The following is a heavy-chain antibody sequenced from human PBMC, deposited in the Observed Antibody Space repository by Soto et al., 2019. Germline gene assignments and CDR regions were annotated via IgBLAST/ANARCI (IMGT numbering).Heavy chain of an antibody. D-gene: IGHD6-6*01. CDR2: MSAYIGNT. V-gene: IGHV1-18*01. CDR3: ARWRGYSSSSSGFDY. CDR1: GYTFTSYG. J-gene: IGHJ4*02. Sequence: VASVKVSCKASGYTFTSYGISWVRQAPGQGLEWMGWMSAYIGNTNYAQNFQGRITLTKDTSTNTAYVELRSLRSDDTAVYYCARWRGYSSSSSGFDYWGQGTLVTVSS.